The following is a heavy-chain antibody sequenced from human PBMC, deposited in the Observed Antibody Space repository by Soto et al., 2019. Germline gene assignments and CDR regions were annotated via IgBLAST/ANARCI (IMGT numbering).Heavy chain of an antibody. CDR3: ARGRTYYYDSSGYPPFDY. CDR2: IIPIFGTA. D-gene: IGHD3-22*01. Sequence: QVQLVQSGAEVKKPGSSVKVSCKACGGTFSSYAISWVRQAPGQGLEWMGGIIPIFGTANYAQKFQGRVTITADESTSTAYMELSSLRSEDTAVYYCARGRTYYYDSSGYPPFDYWGQGTLVTVSS. J-gene: IGHJ4*02. CDR1: GGTFSSYA. V-gene: IGHV1-69*01.